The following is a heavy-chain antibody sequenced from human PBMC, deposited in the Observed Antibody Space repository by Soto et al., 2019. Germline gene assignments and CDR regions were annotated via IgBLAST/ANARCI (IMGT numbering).Heavy chain of an antibody. Sequence: QVQLVQSGAEVKEPGASVKVSCKASGYTFTSYGISWVRQAPGQGLEWMGWISAYNGNTNYAQKLQGRVTMTTATSTSTGYMELRSLRTDDTAVYYCARDGEVVPADLDPWGQGTLVSVSS. CDR2: ISAYNGNT. V-gene: IGHV1-18*01. CDR3: ARDGEVVPADLDP. CDR1: GYTFTSYG. J-gene: IGHJ5*02. D-gene: IGHD2-2*01.